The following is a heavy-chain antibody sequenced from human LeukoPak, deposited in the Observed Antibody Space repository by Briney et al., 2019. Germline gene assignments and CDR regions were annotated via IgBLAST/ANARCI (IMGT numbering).Heavy chain of an antibody. V-gene: IGHV4-39*01. CDR1: GGSISSSSYY. J-gene: IGHJ5*02. CDR3: AGLPSSSWLNWFDP. D-gene: IGHD6-13*01. CDR2: IYYSGNT. Sequence: SETLSLTCTGSGGSISSSSYYWGWIRPPPGKGLEWIGSIYYSGNTYYNPSLKSRVTVSVDTSKNQFSLKLNSVTAADTAVYYCAGLPSSSWLNWFDPWGQGTLVTVSS.